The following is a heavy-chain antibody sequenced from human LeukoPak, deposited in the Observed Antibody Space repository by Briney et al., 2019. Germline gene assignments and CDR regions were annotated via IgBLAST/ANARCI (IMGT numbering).Heavy chain of an antibody. CDR1: GFTLSSYA. CDR2: ISYDGSNK. V-gene: IGHV3-30*04. D-gene: IGHD4-23*01. Sequence: GGSLRLSCAASGFTLSSYAMHWVRQAPGKGLEWVAVISYDGSNKYYADSVKGRFTISRDNSKNTLYLQMNSLRAEDTAVYYCARDGGATVVTPGYFDYWGQGTLVTVSS. CDR3: ARDGGATVVTPGYFDY. J-gene: IGHJ4*02.